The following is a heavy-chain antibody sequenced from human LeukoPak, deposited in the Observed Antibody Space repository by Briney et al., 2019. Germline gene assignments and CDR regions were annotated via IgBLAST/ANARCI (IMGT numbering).Heavy chain of an antibody. CDR3: AKDRKWSYYGSDY. J-gene: IGHJ4*02. V-gene: IGHV3-30*18. D-gene: IGHD3-10*01. Sequence: QSGGSLRLSCAASKFTFSDYAMHWVRQAPGKGLEWVALISHDGSNKYYADSAKGRFTISRDNSKNTLYLEMNSLRVEDTAVYYCAKDRKWSYYGSDYWGQGTLVTVSS. CDR1: KFTFSDYA. CDR2: ISHDGSNK.